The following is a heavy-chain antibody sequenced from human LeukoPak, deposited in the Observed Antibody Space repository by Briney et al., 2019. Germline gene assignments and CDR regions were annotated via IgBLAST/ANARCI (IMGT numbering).Heavy chain of an antibody. CDR1: GGTFSSYA. CDR3: ARDMGGYSYGSYFDY. D-gene: IGHD5-18*01. V-gene: IGHV1-69*13. Sequence: SVTVSCKASGGTFSSYAISWVRQAPGQGLEWMGGIIPIFGTANYAQKFQGRVTITADESTSTTYMELSSLRSEDTAVYYCARDMGGYSYGSYFDYWGQGTLVTVSS. J-gene: IGHJ4*02. CDR2: IIPIFGTA.